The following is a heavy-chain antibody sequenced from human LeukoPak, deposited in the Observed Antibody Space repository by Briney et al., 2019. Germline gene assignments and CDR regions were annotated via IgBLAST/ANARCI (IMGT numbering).Heavy chain of an antibody. V-gene: IGHV3-23*01. CDR3: AKRPESSGPSDRWFDP. D-gene: IGHD3-16*02. Sequence: GGSLRLSCAASGFTFSSYAMSWVRQAPGKGLEWVSAISGSGGSTYYADSVKGRFTISRDNSKNTLYLQMNSLRAEDTAVYYCAKRPESSGPSDRWFDPWGQGTLVTVSS. J-gene: IGHJ5*02. CDR2: ISGSGGST. CDR1: GFTFSSYA.